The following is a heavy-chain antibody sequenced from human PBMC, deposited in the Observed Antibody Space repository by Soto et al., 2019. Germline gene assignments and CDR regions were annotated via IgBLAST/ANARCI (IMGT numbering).Heavy chain of an antibody. Sequence: PGGSLRLSCAASGFSVSSNYMSWVRQAPGKGLEWVSVMYSGGATYYADSVKGRFTISRDNSNNTVNLQMSSLRAEDTAVYYCATGGSLDYWGQGALVTVS. CDR2: MYSGGAT. CDR3: ATGGSLDY. D-gene: IGHD3-10*01. V-gene: IGHV3-53*01. J-gene: IGHJ4*02. CDR1: GFSVSSNY.